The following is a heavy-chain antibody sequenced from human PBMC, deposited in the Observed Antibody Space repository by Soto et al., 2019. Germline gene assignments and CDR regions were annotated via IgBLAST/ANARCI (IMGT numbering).Heavy chain of an antibody. J-gene: IGHJ4*02. CDR3: AKTVPGTKY. D-gene: IGHD6-19*01. V-gene: IGHV3-23*04. Sequence: EVQLVESGGDLVKPGGCLRLSCAASGFTFSSYAMSWVRQAPGKGLEWVSGISGSGDSTYYADSVKGRFTISRDNSKNTLFLQMNSLGAEDTALYYCAKTVPGTKYWGQGTLVTVSS. CDR1: GFTFSSYA. CDR2: ISGSGDST.